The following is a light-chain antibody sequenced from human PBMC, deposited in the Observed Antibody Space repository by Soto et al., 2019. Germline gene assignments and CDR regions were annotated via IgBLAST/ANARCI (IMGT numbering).Light chain of an antibody. CDR3: SSYRSSSSTLVV. CDR2: EVR. V-gene: IGLV2-14*01. Sequence: QSALTQPASVSGSPGQSITISCTGTSSDVGGYSYVSWYQQHPGKAPKLMIYEVRNRPSGVSNRFSGSKSGNTASLTISGLQAEDEADYYCSSYRSSSSTLVVFGGGTQLTVL. J-gene: IGLJ2*01. CDR1: SSDVGGYSY.